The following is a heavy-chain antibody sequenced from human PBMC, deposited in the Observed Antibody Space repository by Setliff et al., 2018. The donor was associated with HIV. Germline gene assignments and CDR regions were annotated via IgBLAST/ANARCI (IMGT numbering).Heavy chain of an antibody. CDR3: ARGRGSSSSWPIDY. Sequence: SETLSLTCTVSGGSISISDWSWIRQPPGKGLEWIGCIYTSGNTNYDPSLKSRVTISVDTSKNQFSLKLASVTAADTAVYYCARGRGSSSSWPIDYWGQGTLVTVSS. CDR2: IYTSGNT. D-gene: IGHD6-13*01. V-gene: IGHV4-4*09. CDR1: GGSISISD. J-gene: IGHJ4*02.